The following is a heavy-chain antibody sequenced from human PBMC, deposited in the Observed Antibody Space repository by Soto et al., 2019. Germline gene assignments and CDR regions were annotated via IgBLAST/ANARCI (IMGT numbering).Heavy chain of an antibody. Sequence: QVQLVQSGAEVKKPGASVKVSCKASGYTFTSYGISWVRQAPGQGLEWMGWISAYNGNTNYAQKLQGRVTMTTDTSTSTVYMELRSLRSDDTAVYYCARTRQPYVILTGYFAYYYYYGMEVWGQGTTVTGSS. J-gene: IGHJ6*02. CDR2: ISAYNGNT. CDR3: ARTRQPYVILTGYFAYYYYYGMEV. D-gene: IGHD3-9*01. V-gene: IGHV1-18*04. CDR1: GYTFTSYG.